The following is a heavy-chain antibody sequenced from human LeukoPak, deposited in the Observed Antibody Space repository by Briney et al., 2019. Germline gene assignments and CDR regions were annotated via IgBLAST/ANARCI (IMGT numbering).Heavy chain of an antibody. CDR3: ARTATSWDTAMVSIEY. D-gene: IGHD5-18*01. V-gene: IGHV4-39*01. J-gene: IGHJ4*02. Sequence: SETLSLTCTVSGGSISSTSYYRGWIRQPPGKGLEWIGSIYYRGSTYYNPSLKSRVTISVDTSKSQFSLNLSSLTAADTAVYFCARTATSWDTAMVSIEYWGQGTLVTVSS. CDR2: IYYRGST. CDR1: GGSISSTSYY.